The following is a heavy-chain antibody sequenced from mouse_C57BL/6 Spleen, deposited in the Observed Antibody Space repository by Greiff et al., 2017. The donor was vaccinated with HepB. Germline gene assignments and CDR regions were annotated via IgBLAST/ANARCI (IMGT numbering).Heavy chain of an antibody. CDR3: APDTTVVATVDY. CDR1: GYAFSSSW. D-gene: IGHD1-1*01. CDR2: IYPGDGDT. Sequence: QVQLQQSGPELVKPGASVKISCKASGYAFSSSWMNWVKQRPGKGPEWIGRIYPGDGDTNYNGKFKGKATLTADKSSSTAYMQLSSLTSEDSAVYFCAPDTTVVATVDYWGQGTTLTVSS. J-gene: IGHJ2*01. V-gene: IGHV1-82*01.